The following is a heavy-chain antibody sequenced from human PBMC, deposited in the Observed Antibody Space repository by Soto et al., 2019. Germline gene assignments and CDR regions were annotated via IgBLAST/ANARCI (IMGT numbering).Heavy chain of an antibody. Sequence: GGSLRLSCAASGFTFSSYAMSWVRQAPGKGLEWVSAISGSGGSTYYADSVKGRFTISRDNSKNTLYLQMNSLRAEDTAVYYCLKIKWLWPDAFDICGQVTMVTVSS. CDR1: GFTFSSYA. V-gene: IGHV3-23*01. CDR2: ISGSGGST. CDR3: LKIKWLWPDAFDI. D-gene: IGHD3-22*01. J-gene: IGHJ3*02.